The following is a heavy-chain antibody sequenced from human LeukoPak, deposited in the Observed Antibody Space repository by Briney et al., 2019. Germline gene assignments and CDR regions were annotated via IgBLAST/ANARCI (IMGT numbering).Heavy chain of an antibody. CDR1: GGAISSYD. J-gene: IGHJ5*02. D-gene: IGHD3-10*01. CDR3: ARDFVRGGSGSLNWFDP. V-gene: IGHV4-59*13. Sequence: PSETLSLTCSVLGGAISSYDWGGFRRPPGKGLEWFGYIYYSGSTNYNPSLKSRVTISVDTSKNQFSLKLSSVTAADTAVYYCARDFVRGGSGSLNWFDPWGQGTLVTVSS. CDR2: IYYSGST.